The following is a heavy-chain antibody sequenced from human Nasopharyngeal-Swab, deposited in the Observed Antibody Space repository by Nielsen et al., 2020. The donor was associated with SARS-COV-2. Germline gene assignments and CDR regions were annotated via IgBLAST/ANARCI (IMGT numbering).Heavy chain of an antibody. V-gene: IGHV3-74*01. CDR1: GFTFSTYW. J-gene: IGHJ4*02. CDR3: TRSFEGASEY. CDR2: TNTDGSST. D-gene: IGHD3-16*01. Sequence: ESLKISCAASGFTFSTYWMHWVRQAPGKGLVWVSRTNTDGSSTDYADPVKGRFTISRDNAKNTLYLQMNSLRAEDTAVYYCTRSFEGASEYWGQGTLVTVSS.